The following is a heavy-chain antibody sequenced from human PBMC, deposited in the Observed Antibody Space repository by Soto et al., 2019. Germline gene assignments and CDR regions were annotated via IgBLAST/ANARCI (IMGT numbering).Heavy chain of an antibody. V-gene: IGHV4-39*01. D-gene: IGHD1-1*01. CDR3: ARIPSQYDPNWFDP. CDR1: GDSVSSSRWH. J-gene: IGHJ5*02. Sequence: SETLSLTCTVSGDSVSSSRWHWGWICQPPGKGLEWIGNIYYNGNTYDNPSLKSRVTISVDTSKNQFSLKLSSVTATDTAVYYCARIPSQYDPNWFDPWGQGNLVTFSS. CDR2: IYYNGNT.